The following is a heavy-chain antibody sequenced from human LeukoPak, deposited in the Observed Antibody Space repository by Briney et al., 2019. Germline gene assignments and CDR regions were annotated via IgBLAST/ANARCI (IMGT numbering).Heavy chain of an antibody. CDR3: ARGVGIVVVPAATQVDY. J-gene: IGHJ4*02. D-gene: IGHD2-2*01. Sequence: GGSLILSCAASGFPLSDYHMSWIRQAPGKGLEWVSYISSRGGTMEYTDAVKGRFTISRDNDKNSLYLQMNSLRAEDTAVYYCARGVGIVVVPAATQVDYWGQGTLVTVSS. CDR1: GFPLSDYH. CDR2: ISSRGGTM. V-gene: IGHV3-11*04.